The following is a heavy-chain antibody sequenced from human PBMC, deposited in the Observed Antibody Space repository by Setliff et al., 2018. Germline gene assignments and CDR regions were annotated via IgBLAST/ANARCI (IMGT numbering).Heavy chain of an antibody. Sequence: SVKVSCKASGGTFSSYAISWVRQAPGQGLEWMGGIIPIFGTANYAQKFQGRVTITTDESTSTAYMELSSLRSEDTALYYCARGPTGRVRGVLYYFDYWGQGTLVTVSS. CDR2: IIPIFGTA. CDR1: GGTFSSYA. CDR3: ARGPTGRVRGVLYYFDY. J-gene: IGHJ4*02. V-gene: IGHV1-69*05. D-gene: IGHD3-10*01.